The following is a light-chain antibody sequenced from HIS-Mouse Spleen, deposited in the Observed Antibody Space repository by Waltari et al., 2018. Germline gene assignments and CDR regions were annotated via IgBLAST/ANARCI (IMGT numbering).Light chain of an antibody. Sequence: QSALTQPASVSGSPGQSITISCTGTSSDVGGYNYVSWYQQHPGKAPKLMTYDVSNRPSRVSNRFSGSKSGNTASLTISGLQAEDEADYYCSSYTSSSTLVVFGGGTKLTVL. J-gene: IGLJ2*01. V-gene: IGLV2-14*03. CDR1: SSDVGGYNY. CDR3: SSYTSSSTLVV. CDR2: DVS.